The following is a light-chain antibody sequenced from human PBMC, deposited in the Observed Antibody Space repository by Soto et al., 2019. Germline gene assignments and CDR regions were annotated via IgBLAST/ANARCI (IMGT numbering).Light chain of an antibody. CDR1: SSDVGGYNY. CDR2: EVS. CDR3: SSYTSRSTRV. V-gene: IGLV2-14*01. Sequence: QSVLTQPASVSGSPGQSITISCTGTSSDVGGYNYVSWYQHHPGKAPKLIIFEVSNRPSGTSLRFSGSKSGNTASLTISGLQAEDEADYYCSSYTSRSTRVFGGGTKVTVL. J-gene: IGLJ2*01.